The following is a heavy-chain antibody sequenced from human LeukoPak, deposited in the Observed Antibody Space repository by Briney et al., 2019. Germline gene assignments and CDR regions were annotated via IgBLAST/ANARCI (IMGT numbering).Heavy chain of an antibody. CDR1: GFTFSSYT. J-gene: IGHJ4*02. CDR2: ISSSSSYI. Sequence: GDSLRLSCAASGFTFSSYTMNWVRQAPGKGLEWVSSISSSSSYIYYADSVKGRFTISRDNAKNSLYLQMNSLRAEDTAVYYCARDRLVMTTATFDYWGQGTLVTVSS. CDR3: ARDRLVMTTATFDY. V-gene: IGHV3-21*01. D-gene: IGHD4-17*01.